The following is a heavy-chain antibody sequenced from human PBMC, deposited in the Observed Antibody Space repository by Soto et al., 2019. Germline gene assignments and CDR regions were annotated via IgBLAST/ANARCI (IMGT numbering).Heavy chain of an antibody. D-gene: IGHD3-10*01. V-gene: IGHV3-48*01. Sequence: EVQLVESGGGLVQTGGSLRLSCAASGFTFSSYSMNWVRQAPGQGLVWVSYISSSSSTIYYADSVKVRFTISRDNAKNSLYLQMNSLSAEDTAVYYCARANYYGSPGDFDYWGQGTLVTVPS. J-gene: IGHJ4*02. CDR1: GFTFSSYS. CDR3: ARANYYGSPGDFDY. CDR2: ISSSSSTI.